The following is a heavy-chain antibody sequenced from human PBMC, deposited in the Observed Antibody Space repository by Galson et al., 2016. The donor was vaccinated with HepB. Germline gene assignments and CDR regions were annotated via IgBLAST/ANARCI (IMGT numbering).Heavy chain of an antibody. J-gene: IGHJ6*03. CDR3: ARHAGTSYENYYMDV. V-gene: IGHV4-39*01. CDR1: GGSVSSSTHY. D-gene: IGHD1-1*01. Sequence: ETLSPTCTVSGGSVSSSTHYWAWIRQPPGKGLEYIGSIYYAGTTYYKPSLTSRATISVDRSKSQFSLKLNSVTAADTAVYYCARHAGTSYENYYMDVWGKGATVMVSS. CDR2: IYYAGTT.